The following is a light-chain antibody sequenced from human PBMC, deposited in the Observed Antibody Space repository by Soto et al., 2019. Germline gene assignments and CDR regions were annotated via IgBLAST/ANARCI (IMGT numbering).Light chain of an antibody. CDR2: DVS. Sequence: QSVLTQPASVSGSPGQSITISCTGTSSDVGGYNYVSWYQHHPGKAPKLIIYDVSNRPSGVSNRFSGSKSGNTASLTISGLQPEDEADYYCSSYTTSNTRQIAFGTG. CDR1: SSDVGGYNY. CDR3: SSYTTSNTRQIA. J-gene: IGLJ1*01. V-gene: IGLV2-14*03.